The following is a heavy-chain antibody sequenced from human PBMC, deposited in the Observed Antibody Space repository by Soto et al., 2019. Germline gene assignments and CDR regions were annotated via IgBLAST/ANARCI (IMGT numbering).Heavy chain of an antibody. J-gene: IGHJ4*02. CDR1: GFTFSSYG. D-gene: IGHD1-7*01. Sequence: QVQLVESGGGVVQPGRSLRLSCVASGFTFSSYGMHWVRQAPGKGLEWVAVISYDGSNKYYADSEKGRFTISRDNSKNTLYLQMNSLRAEDTAVYYCAKETGITGTTRPDYWGQGTLVTVSS. V-gene: IGHV3-30*18. CDR3: AKETGITGTTRPDY. CDR2: ISYDGSNK.